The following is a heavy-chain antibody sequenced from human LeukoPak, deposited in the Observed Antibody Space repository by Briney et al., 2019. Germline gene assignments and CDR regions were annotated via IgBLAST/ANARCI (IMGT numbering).Heavy chain of an antibody. D-gene: IGHD3-10*01. Sequence: PGGSLRLSCAASGFTFSSYAMSWVRQAPGKGLEWVSAISGSGGSTYYADSVKGRFTISRDNSKNTVYLQVNSLRAEDTAVYYCAKWGGNPYAYYYGSGEPYGMDVWGQGTTVTVSS. CDR2: ISGSGGST. CDR1: GFTFSSYA. CDR3: AKWGGNPYAYYYGSGEPYGMDV. V-gene: IGHV3-23*01. J-gene: IGHJ6*02.